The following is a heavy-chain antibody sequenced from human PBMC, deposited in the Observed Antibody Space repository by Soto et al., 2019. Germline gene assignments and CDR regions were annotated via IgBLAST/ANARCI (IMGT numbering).Heavy chain of an antibody. CDR2: IIPILGIA. CDR1: GGTFSSYT. CDR3: ASLMSSGYYYGMDV. Sequence: QVQLVQSGAEVKKPGSSVKVSCKASGGTFSSYTISWVRQAPGQGLEWMGRIIPILGIANYAQKFQGRVTITADKSTSTAYLGLGSVRSEDTAVYYCASLMSSGYYYGMDVWGQGPTVAVSS. J-gene: IGHJ6*02. V-gene: IGHV1-69*02. D-gene: IGHD3-10*01.